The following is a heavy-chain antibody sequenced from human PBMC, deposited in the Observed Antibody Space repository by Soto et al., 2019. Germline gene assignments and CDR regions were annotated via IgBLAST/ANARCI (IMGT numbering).Heavy chain of an antibody. V-gene: IGHV3-23*01. D-gene: IGHD3-16*02. CDR1: GFTFSSYA. J-gene: IGHJ3*02. Sequence: GGSLRLSCAASGFTFSSYAMSWVRQAPGKGLEWVSAISGSGCSTYYADSVKGRFTISRDNSKNTLYLQMNSLRAEDTAVYYCAKTYYDYVWGSYRYEYDAFDIWGQGTMVTVSS. CDR2: ISGSGCST. CDR3: AKTYYDYVWGSYRYEYDAFDI.